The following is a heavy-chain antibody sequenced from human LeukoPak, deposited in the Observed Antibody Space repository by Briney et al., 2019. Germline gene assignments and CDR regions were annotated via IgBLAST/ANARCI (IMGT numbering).Heavy chain of an antibody. J-gene: IGHJ4*02. CDR2: ISGDGGNT. CDR3: AKDKALGYCSAGSCLYLDY. Sequence: GGSLRLSCAASGFTFDDYAIHWVRQAPGKGLEWVFLISGDGGNTYYADSVKGRFTLSRDNSKNSLYLQMNSLRSEDTAFYYCAKDKALGYCSAGSCLYLDYWGQGTLVTVSS. CDR1: GFTFDDYA. V-gene: IGHV3-43*02. D-gene: IGHD2-15*01.